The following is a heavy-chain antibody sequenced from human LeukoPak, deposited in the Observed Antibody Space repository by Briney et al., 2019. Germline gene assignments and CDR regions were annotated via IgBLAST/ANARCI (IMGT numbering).Heavy chain of an antibody. CDR1: GFIFNIYA. J-gene: IGHJ4*02. CDR2: ISGSGGNT. V-gene: IGHV3-23*01. Sequence: PGGSLRLSCAASGFIFNIYAMSWVRQAPGKGLEWVSGISGSGGNTNYADSVKGRFTISRDNAENSLFLQMNSLRAEDTAVYYCAKDNDRYGSGSRAVDYWGQGTLVTVSS. D-gene: IGHD3-10*01. CDR3: AKDNDRYGSGSRAVDY.